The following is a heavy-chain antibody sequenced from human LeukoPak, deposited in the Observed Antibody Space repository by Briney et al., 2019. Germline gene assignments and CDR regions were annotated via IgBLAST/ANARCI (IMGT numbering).Heavy chain of an antibody. CDR3: ARSPYYYDSSGYWNY. D-gene: IGHD3-22*01. CDR2: INPNSGGT. J-gene: IGHJ4*02. V-gene: IGHV1-2*02. Sequence: ASVKVSCKASGYTFTGYYMHWVRQAPGQGLEWMGWINPNSGGTNYAQKFQGRVTMTRDTSISTAYMELSRLRSDDTAVYYCARSPYYYDSSGYWNYWGQGTLVTVSS. CDR1: GYTFTGYY.